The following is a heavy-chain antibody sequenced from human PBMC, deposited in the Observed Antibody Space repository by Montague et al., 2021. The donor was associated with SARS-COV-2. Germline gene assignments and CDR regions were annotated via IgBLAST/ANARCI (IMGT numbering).Heavy chain of an antibody. D-gene: IGHD3/OR15-3a*01. CDR2: IYQDWST. Sequence: SETLSLTCAVSGDSIMTTNWWSWVRQPPGKGLEWIGEIYQDWSTNYNPSLKRRVTMSVDKSKNQFSLELNSVTAADTALYYCVRAGGLDNRPPVWGQGALVIVSP. V-gene: IGHV4-4*02. J-gene: IGHJ4*02. CDR1: GDSIMTTNW. CDR3: VRAGGLDNRPPV.